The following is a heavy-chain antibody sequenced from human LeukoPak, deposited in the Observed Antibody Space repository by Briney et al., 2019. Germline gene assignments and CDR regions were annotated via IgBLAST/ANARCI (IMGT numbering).Heavy chain of an antibody. CDR2: INPNSGGT. V-gene: IGHV1-2*02. CDR1: GYTFTGYY. CDR3: ARGVLASSGGPGVDY. Sequence: ASVKVSCKASGYTFTGYYMHWVRQAPGQGLEWMGWINPNSGGTNYAQKFQGRVTMTRDTSISTAYMELSRPRSDDTAVYYCARGVLASSGGPGVDYWGQGTLVTVSS. D-gene: IGHD2-15*01. J-gene: IGHJ4*02.